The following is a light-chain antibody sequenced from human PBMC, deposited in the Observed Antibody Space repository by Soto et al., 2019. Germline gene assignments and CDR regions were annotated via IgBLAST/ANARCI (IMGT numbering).Light chain of an antibody. Sequence: VLTHSPATLSFSPGKRATLSFRASESVDFHLAWYQQKPGQAPRLLIYDASVRATGTPARFSGSGSGTDFTLTISSLEPEDFALYYCQQRSTWPTFGQGTRLEIK. CDR1: ESVDFH. V-gene: IGKV3-11*01. CDR2: DAS. J-gene: IGKJ5*01. CDR3: QQRSTWPT.